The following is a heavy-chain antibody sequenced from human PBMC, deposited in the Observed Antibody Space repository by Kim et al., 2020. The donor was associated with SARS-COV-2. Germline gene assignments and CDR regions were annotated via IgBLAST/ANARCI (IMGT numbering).Heavy chain of an antibody. V-gene: IGHV3-23*01. J-gene: IGHJ6*02. D-gene: IGHD6-13*01. CDR3: ATAPPNPGIAAAGYYYYYGMDV. Sequence: GGSLRLSCAASGFTFSSYAMSWVRQAPGKGLEWVSAISGSGGSTYYADSVKGRFTISRDNSKNTLYLQMNSLRAEDTAVYYCATAPPNPGIAAAGYYYYYGMDVWGQGTTVTVSS. CDR1: GFTFSSYA. CDR2: ISGSGGST.